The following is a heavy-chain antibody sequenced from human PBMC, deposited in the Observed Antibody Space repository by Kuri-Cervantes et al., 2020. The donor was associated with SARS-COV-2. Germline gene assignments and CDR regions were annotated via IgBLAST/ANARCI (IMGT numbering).Heavy chain of an antibody. CDR1: GFTFSTYG. CDR2: ISYDGSKK. V-gene: IGHV3-30*18. J-gene: IGHJ4*02. CDR3: AKGLTGDPYPVDY. Sequence: GESLKISCAASGFTFSTYGMHWVRQTPGKGLEWVAVISYDGSKKYYADSVKGRFTISRDNSKNTLYLQMNSLRAEDTAVYYCAKGLTGDPYPVDYWGQGTLVTVSS. D-gene: IGHD7-27*01.